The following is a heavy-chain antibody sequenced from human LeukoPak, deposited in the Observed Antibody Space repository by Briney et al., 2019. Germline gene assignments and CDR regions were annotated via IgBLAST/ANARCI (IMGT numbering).Heavy chain of an antibody. CDR1: GGTVSNNY. CDR2: IYPDGGT. Sequence: GGSLRLSCALSGGTVSNNYMSWVPQAPGKGLEWVSIIYPDGGTNYADSVKGRFIISRDDFKNTVFLHMNSLRTADPAVYYCARLTDCWGQGALVTVSS. J-gene: IGHJ4*02. CDR3: ARLTDC. V-gene: IGHV3-66*02.